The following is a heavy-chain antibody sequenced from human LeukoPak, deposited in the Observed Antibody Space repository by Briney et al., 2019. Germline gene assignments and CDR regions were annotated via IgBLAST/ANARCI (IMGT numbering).Heavy chain of an antibody. J-gene: IGHJ4*02. Sequence: ASETLSLTCTVSGGSISSGDYYWSWIRQPPGKGLEWIGYIYYSGSTHYNPSLKSRVTISVDTSKNQFSLKLSSVTAADTAVYYCASEGSSGYVDYWGQGTLVTVSS. V-gene: IGHV4-30-4*01. CDR2: IYYSGST. CDR1: GGSISSGDYY. CDR3: ASEGSSGYVDY. D-gene: IGHD5-12*01.